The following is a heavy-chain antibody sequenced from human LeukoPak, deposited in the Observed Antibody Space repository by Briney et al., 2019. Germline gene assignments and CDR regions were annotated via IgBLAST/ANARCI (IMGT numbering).Heavy chain of an antibody. CDR2: IVVGSGNT. J-gene: IGHJ4*02. CDR3: ARVYGGNSPFDY. CDR1: GLSFSDSA. V-gene: IGHV1-58*02. D-gene: IGHD4-23*01. Sequence: SVKVSCKASGLSFSDSAIQWVRQARGQRLDCIGRIVVGSGNTNYAQKFQGRVTITRDMSTGTAYMELSSLRSEDTAVYYCARVYGGNSPFDYWGQGTLVTVSS.